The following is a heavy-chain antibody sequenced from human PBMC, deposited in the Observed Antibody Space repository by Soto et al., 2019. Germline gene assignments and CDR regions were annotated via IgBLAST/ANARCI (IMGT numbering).Heavy chain of an antibody. CDR1: GGTFSSYA. CDR2: IIPIFGTA. V-gene: IGHV1-69*13. J-gene: IGHJ6*02. CDR3: ARNSYGSLSYYYFGMDV. Sequence: SVKVSCKASGGTFSSYAISWVRQAPGQGLEWMGGIIPIFGTANYAQKFQGRVTITADESTSTAYMELSSLRSEDTAVYYCARNSYGSLSYYYFGMDVWGQGATVTGSS. D-gene: IGHD5-18*01.